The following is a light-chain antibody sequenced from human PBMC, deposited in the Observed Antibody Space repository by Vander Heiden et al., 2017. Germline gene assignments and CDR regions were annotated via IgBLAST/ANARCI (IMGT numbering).Light chain of an antibody. CDR1: QSISSW. CDR3: KQYNSYPYT. Sequence: DIQMTQSPSTLSASVGDRVTITCRASQSISSWLAWYQQKSGKAQKLMIYKASSLESGVPSRFSGSGAGTEFTLTISSVQPNDIATYYCKQYNSYPYTFGQGTKLEIK. J-gene: IGKJ2*01. V-gene: IGKV1-5*03. CDR2: KAS.